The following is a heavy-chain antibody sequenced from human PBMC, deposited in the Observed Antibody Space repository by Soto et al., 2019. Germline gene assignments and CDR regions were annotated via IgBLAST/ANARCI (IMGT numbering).Heavy chain of an antibody. CDR2: IFFTGAT. Sequence: SETLSLTCTVTGASVSSGSYFWSWIRQPPGKGLEWIGYIFFTGATNYNPSLKSRVTISVDKSKNQFSLKLSSVTAADTAVYYCARDSLRYFDWLPPDDAFDIWGQGTMVTVSS. D-gene: IGHD3-9*01. J-gene: IGHJ3*02. V-gene: IGHV4-61*01. CDR1: GASVSSGSYF. CDR3: ARDSLRYFDWLPPDDAFDI.